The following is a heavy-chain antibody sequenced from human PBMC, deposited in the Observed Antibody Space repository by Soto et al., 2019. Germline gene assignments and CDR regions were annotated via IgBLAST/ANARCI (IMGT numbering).Heavy chain of an antibody. CDR2: MYSGGTT. V-gene: IGHV3-66*01. CDR3: TRDSSYYGAGRGVLDY. Sequence: GGSLRLSCAVSGFSVNDNYMSWVRQAPGKGPEWVSVMYSGGTTDYADSVRGRFTVSRDTSRNTLYLQMNSLRAEDTALYYCTRDSSYYGAGRGVLDYWGQGTLVTVSS. D-gene: IGHD3-10*01. J-gene: IGHJ4*02. CDR1: GFSVNDNY.